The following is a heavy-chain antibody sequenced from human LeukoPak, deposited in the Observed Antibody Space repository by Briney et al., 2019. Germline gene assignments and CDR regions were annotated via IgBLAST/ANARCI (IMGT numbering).Heavy chain of an antibody. Sequence: ASVKVSCKASGYTFTTYVMHWVRQAPGQGLEWMGWINAGNGNTKYSQKYQDRLTITRDTSARTAYMELSSLRSEDTAVYYCARESIVTTIVFDYWGQGSLVTVSS. CDR3: ARESIVTTIVFDY. CDR2: INAGNGNT. CDR1: GYTFTTYV. V-gene: IGHV1-3*01. J-gene: IGHJ4*02. D-gene: IGHD5-12*01.